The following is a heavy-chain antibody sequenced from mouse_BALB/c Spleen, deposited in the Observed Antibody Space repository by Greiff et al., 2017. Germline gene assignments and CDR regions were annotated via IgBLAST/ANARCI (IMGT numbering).Heavy chain of an antibody. CDR3: ARGPTVVGDWFAY. J-gene: IGHJ3*01. CDR1: GYTFTSYT. V-gene: IGHV1-4*01. CDR2: INPSSGYT. D-gene: IGHD1-1*01. Sequence: VKLMESGAELARPGASVKMSCKASGYTFTSYTMHWVKQRPGQGLEWIGYINPSSGYTNYNQKFKDKATLTADKSSSTAYMQLSSLTSEDSAVYYCARGPTVVGDWFAYWGQGTLVTVSA.